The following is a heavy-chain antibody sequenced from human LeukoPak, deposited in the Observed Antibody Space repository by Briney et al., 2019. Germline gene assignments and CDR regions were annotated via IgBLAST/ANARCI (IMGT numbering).Heavy chain of an antibody. CDR2: ISGSGGST. J-gene: IGHJ3*02. D-gene: IGHD3-22*01. Sequence: PGGSLRLSCAASGFTFSSYAMSWVRQAPGKGPEWVSTISGSGGSTYYADSVKGRFTISRDNSKNTLYLQMNSLRAEDTAVYYCAKDYYDSSGYYQGDDAFDIWGQGTMVTVSS. CDR3: AKDYYDSSGYYQGDDAFDI. V-gene: IGHV3-23*01. CDR1: GFTFSSYA.